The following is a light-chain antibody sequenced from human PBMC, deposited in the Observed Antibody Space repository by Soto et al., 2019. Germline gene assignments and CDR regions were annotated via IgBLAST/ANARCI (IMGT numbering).Light chain of an antibody. CDR3: CSHAGNNNYV. CDR2: AVS. V-gene: IGLV2-8*01. Sequence: QSAVARPPSASGSPGQAVAISCTGTSRDVGGQNYVSWYQQHPGKAPKLIIYAVSNRPSGVPDRFSGSKSGNTASLTISGLRAEDEADYYCCSHAGNNNYVFGTGTKVTVL. J-gene: IGLJ1*01. CDR1: SRDVGGQNY.